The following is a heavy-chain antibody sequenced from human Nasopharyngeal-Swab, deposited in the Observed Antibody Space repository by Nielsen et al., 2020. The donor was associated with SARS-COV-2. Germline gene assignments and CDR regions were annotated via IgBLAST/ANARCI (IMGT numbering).Heavy chain of an antibody. CDR1: FDSISSNKYY. D-gene: IGHD6-19*01. J-gene: IGHJ5*02. CDR3: ARRNGNGWPPASWLDP. Sequence: SETLSLTCTVSFDSISSNKYYWAWIRQPPGKGLEWIGSIFNSGSTYYNPSLKSRFTVLVDTSKNQFYLRLNSVTAADTAVYYCARRNGNGWPPASWLDPWGQGILVTVSS. V-gene: IGHV4-39*07. CDR2: IFNSGST.